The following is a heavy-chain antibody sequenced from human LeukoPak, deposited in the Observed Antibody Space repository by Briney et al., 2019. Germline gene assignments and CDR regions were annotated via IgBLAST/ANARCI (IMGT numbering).Heavy chain of an antibody. CDR1: GFTFSSYS. CDR3: ARDKARYSSGWLED. V-gene: IGHV3-21*01. Sequence: GGSLRLSCAASGFTFSSYSMNWVRQAPGKGLEWVSSISSSSSYIYYADSVKGRFTISRDNAKNSLYLQMNSLRAKDTAVYYCARDKARYSSGWLEDWGQGTLVTVSS. J-gene: IGHJ4*02. CDR2: ISSSSSYI. D-gene: IGHD6-19*01.